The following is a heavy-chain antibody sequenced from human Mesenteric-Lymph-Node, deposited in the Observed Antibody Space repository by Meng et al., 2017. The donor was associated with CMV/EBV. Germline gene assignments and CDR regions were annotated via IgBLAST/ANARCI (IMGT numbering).Heavy chain of an antibody. D-gene: IGHD3-22*01. J-gene: IGHJ4*02. CDR3: AREGDYYDSSGYYGY. CDR1: GYTFTSYG. CDR2: ISAYNGNT. Sequence: ASVKVSCKASGYTFTSYGISWVRQAPGQGLEWMGWISAYNGNTNYAQKVQGRVTMTTDTSTSTAYMELSSLRSEDTAVYYCAREGDYYDSSGYYGYWGQGTLVTVSS. V-gene: IGHV1-18*01.